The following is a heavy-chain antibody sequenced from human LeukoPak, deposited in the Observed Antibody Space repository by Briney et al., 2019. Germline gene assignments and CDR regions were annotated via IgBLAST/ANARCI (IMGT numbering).Heavy chain of an antibody. CDR3: ARSRGEAYYYYMDV. Sequence: GASVKVSCKASGGTFSSYAISWVRQAPGQGLEWMGGIIPIFGTANYAQKFQGRVTITTDESTSTAYMELSSLRSEDTAVYYYARSRGEAYYYYMDVWGKGTTVTVSS. V-gene: IGHV1-69*05. CDR2: IIPIFGTA. J-gene: IGHJ6*03. CDR1: GGTFSSYA.